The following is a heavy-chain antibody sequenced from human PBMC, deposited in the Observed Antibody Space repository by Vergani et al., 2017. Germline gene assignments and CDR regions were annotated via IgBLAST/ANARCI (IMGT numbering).Heavy chain of an antibody. V-gene: IGHV3-15*07. CDR1: GFSFRNAW. CDR3: TTDPRYCGDGSCDWLRDHHYYDMDV. D-gene: IGHD2-21*01. J-gene: IGHJ6*02. Sequence: EVQLVESGGGIVKPGGSLRLSCVASGFSFRNAWMNWVRRTPGKGLEWVGRIKSTFDRGTTDYAAAVKGRFTISRDDSKNTLFLQMNGLKTEDIGVYYCTTDPRYCGDGSCDWLRDHHYYDMDVWGQGTTVTVSS. CDR2: IKSTFDRGTT.